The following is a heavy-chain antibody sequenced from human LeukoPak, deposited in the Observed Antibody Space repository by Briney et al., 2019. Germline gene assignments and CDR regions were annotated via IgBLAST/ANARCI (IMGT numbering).Heavy chain of an antibody. CDR2: ISGSGGST. D-gene: IGHD1-1*01. Sequence: EWFSAISGSGGSTYYAASVKGRFTISRDNSKNTLYLQMNSLRAEDTAVYYCAKDEGTSCYWGQGTLVTVSS. V-gene: IGHV3-23*01. CDR3: AKDEGTSCY. J-gene: IGHJ4*02.